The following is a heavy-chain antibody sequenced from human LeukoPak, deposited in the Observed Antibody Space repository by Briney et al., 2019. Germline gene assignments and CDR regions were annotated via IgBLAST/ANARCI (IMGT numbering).Heavy chain of an antibody. D-gene: IGHD3-3*01. CDR2: IRRDSSHT. V-gene: IGHV3-21*01. Sequence: GGSLRLPCAGPGFTFSDLSMIWVRQAPGKGLEWVSSIRRDSSHTRHARSVMGRLTISRDNATNSLYLQMNSLRAEDKAVYCCARDHFGVVLDHWGRGILVTVSS. CDR1: GFTFSDLS. CDR3: ARDHFGVVLDH. J-gene: IGHJ1*01.